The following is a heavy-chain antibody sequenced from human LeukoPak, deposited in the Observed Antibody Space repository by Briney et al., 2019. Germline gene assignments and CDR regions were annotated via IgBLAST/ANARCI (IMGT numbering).Heavy chain of an antibody. D-gene: IGHD2-2*01. J-gene: IGHJ6*02. V-gene: IGHV3-11*01. Sequence: GGSLRLSCAASGFTFSDYYMSWIRQAPGKGLEWVSYSSSSGSTIYYADSVKGRFTISRDNAKNSLYLQMNSLRAEDTAVYYCARGYCSSTSCYFYGMDVWGQGTTVTVSS. CDR1: GFTFSDYY. CDR3: ARGYCSSTSCYFYGMDV. CDR2: SSSSGSTI.